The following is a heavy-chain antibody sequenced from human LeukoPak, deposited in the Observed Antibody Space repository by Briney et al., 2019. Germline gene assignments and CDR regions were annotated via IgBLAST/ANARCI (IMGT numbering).Heavy chain of an antibody. D-gene: IGHD2-2*01. Sequence: GASVKVSCKASGYTFTSYVINWVRQATGQGLEWMGWMNPNSGKTGNAQKFQGRGTITRNTSISTAYMELSSLRSEDTAVYYCARGGRIVVVPAAMQDYYYYYMDVWGKGTTVTVSS. CDR2: MNPNSGKT. V-gene: IGHV1-8*03. J-gene: IGHJ6*03. CDR3: ARGGRIVVVPAAMQDYYYYYMDV. CDR1: GYTFTSYV.